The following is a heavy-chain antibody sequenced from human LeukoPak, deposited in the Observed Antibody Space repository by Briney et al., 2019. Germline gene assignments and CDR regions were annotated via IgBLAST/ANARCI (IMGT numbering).Heavy chain of an antibody. V-gene: IGHV1-2*02. J-gene: IGHJ4*02. Sequence: ASVKVSCTASGYTFTGYYMHWVRQAPGQGLEWMGWINPNSGGTNYAQKFQGRVTMTRDTSISTAYMELSRLRSDDTAVYYCARGGSSGEWFSHLDYWGQGTLVTVSS. CDR3: ARGGSSGEWFSHLDY. CDR2: INPNSGGT. D-gene: IGHD3-3*01. CDR1: GYTFTGYY.